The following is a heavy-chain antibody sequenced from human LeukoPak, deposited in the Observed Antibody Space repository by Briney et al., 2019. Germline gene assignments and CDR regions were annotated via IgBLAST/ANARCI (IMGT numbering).Heavy chain of an antibody. D-gene: IGHD1-14*01. V-gene: IGHV1-2*02. Sequence: ASVKVSCKASGYTFTGYYMHWVRQAPGQGLEWMGWINPNSGGTNYAQKFQGRVTMTRDTSISTAYMELSRVRSDDTAVYYCARVRAEPKYYFDYWGQGTLVTVSS. CDR3: ARVRAEPKYYFDY. J-gene: IGHJ4*02. CDR2: INPNSGGT. CDR1: GYTFTGYY.